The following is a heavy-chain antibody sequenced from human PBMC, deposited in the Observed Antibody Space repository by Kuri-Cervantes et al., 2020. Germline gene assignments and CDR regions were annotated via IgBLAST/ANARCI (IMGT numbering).Heavy chain of an antibody. D-gene: IGHD3-22*01. CDR2: INPNSGGT. CDR3: ARDYYDSSGYTDDLFDY. CDR1: GYTFTGYY. Sequence: SVTVSCKASGYTFTGYYMHWVRQAPGQGLEWMGWINPNSGGTNYAQKFQGRVTMTRDTSISTAYMELSRLRSDDTAVYYCARDYYDSSGYTDDLFDYWGQGTLVTVSS. J-gene: IGHJ4*02. V-gene: IGHV1-2*02.